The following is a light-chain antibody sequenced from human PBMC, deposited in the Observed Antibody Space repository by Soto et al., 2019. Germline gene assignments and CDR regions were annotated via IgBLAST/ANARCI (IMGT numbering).Light chain of an antibody. J-gene: IGKJ5*01. V-gene: IGKV3-11*01. CDR2: DAS. CDR1: HCVSSY. Sequence: IVFTKSPSTLSLSPGERATLSCRASHCVSSYLAWYQQKPGQAPRLLIYDASNRATGIPARFSGIGSGTDFTLTISSLEPEDFAVYYCQQRSNWPPSITFGQGTRLEI. CDR3: QQRSNWPPSIT.